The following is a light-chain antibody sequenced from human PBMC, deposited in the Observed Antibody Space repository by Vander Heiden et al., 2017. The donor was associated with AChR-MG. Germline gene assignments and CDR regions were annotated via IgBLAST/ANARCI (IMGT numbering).Light chain of an antibody. J-gene: IGLJ3*02. Sequence: QSVLTQPPSASATPGPRVTISCSGGSSNIGNYAVNWYQQLPGTAPKLLIYRDNQRPSGVPDRFSGSKSGTSASLAISGLQSDDEANYYCATWDDSLNGGVFGGGTKLTVL. CDR2: RDN. CDR1: SSNIGNYA. V-gene: IGLV1-44*01. CDR3: ATWDDSLNGGV.